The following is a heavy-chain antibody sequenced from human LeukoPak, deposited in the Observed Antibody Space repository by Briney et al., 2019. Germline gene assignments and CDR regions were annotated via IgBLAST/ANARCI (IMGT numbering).Heavy chain of an antibody. D-gene: IGHD3-16*01. J-gene: IGHJ6*03. CDR3: ARETSQKGAHYMDV. CDR2: IYYSGST. CDR1: GDSIRSTTYY. V-gene: IGHV4-61*01. Sequence: SETLSLTCSVSGDSIRSTTYYWGWIRQPPGKGLEWIGYIYYSGSTNYNPSLKSRVTISVDTSKNQFSLKLSSVTAADTAVYYCARETSQKGAHYMDVWGKGTTVTISS.